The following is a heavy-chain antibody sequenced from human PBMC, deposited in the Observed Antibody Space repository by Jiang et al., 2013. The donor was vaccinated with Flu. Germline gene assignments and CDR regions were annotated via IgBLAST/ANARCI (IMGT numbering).Heavy chain of an antibody. Sequence: GAEVKKPGSSVKVSCKASGGTFSSYAISWVRQAPGQGLEWMGRIIPILGIANYAQKFQGRVTITADKSTSTAYMELSSLRSEDTAVYYCAREGNFWSGYYTKSYYFDYWGQGTLVTVSS. J-gene: IGHJ4*02. CDR1: GGTFSSYA. V-gene: IGHV1-69*04. CDR3: AREGNFWSGYYTKSYYFDY. CDR2: IIPILGIA. D-gene: IGHD3-3*01.